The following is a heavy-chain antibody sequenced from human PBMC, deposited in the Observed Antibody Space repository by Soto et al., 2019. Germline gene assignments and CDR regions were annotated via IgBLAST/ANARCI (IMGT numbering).Heavy chain of an antibody. Sequence: LRLSCAASGFTFSSYWMHWVRQAPGKGLVWVSRINSDGSSTSYADSVKGRFTISRDNAKNTLYLQMNSLRAEDTAVYYCARVRRGDTHWFDPWGQGTLVTVSS. CDR1: GFTFSSYW. CDR3: ARVRRGDTHWFDP. J-gene: IGHJ5*02. V-gene: IGHV3-74*01. D-gene: IGHD3-16*01. CDR2: INSDGSST.